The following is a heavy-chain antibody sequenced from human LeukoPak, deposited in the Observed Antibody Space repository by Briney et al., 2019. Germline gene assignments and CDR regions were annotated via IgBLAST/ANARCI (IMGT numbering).Heavy chain of an antibody. CDR1: GYTFTGYY. J-gene: IGHJ6*03. CDR2: INPNSGGT. Sequence: ASVKVSCKASGYTFTGYYMHWVRQAPGQGPEWMGWINPNSGGTNHAQKFQGRVTMTRDTSISTAYMELSRLRSDDTAVYYCARAGYDILTGYYYYYYMDVWGKGTTVTVSS. V-gene: IGHV1-2*02. CDR3: ARAGYDILTGYYYYYYMDV. D-gene: IGHD3-9*01.